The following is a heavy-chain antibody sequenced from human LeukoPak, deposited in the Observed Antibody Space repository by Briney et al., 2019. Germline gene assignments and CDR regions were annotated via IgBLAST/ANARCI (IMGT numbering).Heavy chain of an antibody. CDR2: IYPGDSDT. CDR1: GYSFTSYW. J-gene: IGHJ3*02. CDR3: ARPYYDFWSGSLDDAFDI. V-gene: IGHV5-51*01. Sequence: GESLKISCKGSGYSFTSYWIGWVRQMPGKGLEWMGIIYPGDSDTRYSPSFQGQVTISADKSISTAYLQWSSLKASDTAMYYCARPYYDFWSGSLDDAFDIWGQGTMVTVSS. D-gene: IGHD3-3*01.